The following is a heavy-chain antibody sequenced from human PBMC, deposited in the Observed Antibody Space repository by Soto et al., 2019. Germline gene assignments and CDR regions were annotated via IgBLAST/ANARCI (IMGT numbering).Heavy chain of an antibody. D-gene: IGHD3-22*01. Sequence: SLRLSCAASEFTFSNYAMSWVRQAPGKGLEWVSAISYGGGTSYYADSVKGRSTISRDNSNNTLYLQMNSLRAEDTAVYYCAKNPCYYYASTGYHFDSWGQGPLVTVS. CDR1: EFTFSNYA. J-gene: IGHJ4*02. CDR3: AKNPCYYYASTGYHFDS. CDR2: ISYGGGTS. V-gene: IGHV3-23*01.